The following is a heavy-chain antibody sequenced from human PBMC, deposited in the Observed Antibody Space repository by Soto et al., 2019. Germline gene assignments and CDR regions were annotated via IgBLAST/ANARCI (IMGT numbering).Heavy chain of an antibody. D-gene: IGHD5-18*01. CDR2: INSDGSST. V-gene: IGHV3-74*01. CDR1: GFTFSSYW. CDR3: ARDLSWGRIRHTAIVTGPDY. Sequence: GGSLRLSCAASGFTFSSYWMHWVRQAPGKGLVWVSRINSDGSSTSYADSVKGRFTISRDNAKNTLYLQMNSLRAEDTAVYYCARDLSWGRIRHTAIVTGPDYWGQATLVTVS. J-gene: IGHJ4*02.